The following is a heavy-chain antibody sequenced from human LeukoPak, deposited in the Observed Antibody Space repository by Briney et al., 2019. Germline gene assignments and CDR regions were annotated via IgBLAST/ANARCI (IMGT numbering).Heavy chain of an antibody. Sequence: GGSLRLSCAASGFTFSSFWISWVRQAPGKGREGVATIKQDGSEIYYVDAVKGRFTISRDNAKNSLFLQMNSLRAEDTALYYCAKDGILTGYYLYYFDYWGQGTLVTVSS. V-gene: IGHV3-7*03. D-gene: IGHD3-9*01. CDR1: GFTFSSFW. CDR2: IKQDGSEI. CDR3: AKDGILTGYYLYYFDY. J-gene: IGHJ4*02.